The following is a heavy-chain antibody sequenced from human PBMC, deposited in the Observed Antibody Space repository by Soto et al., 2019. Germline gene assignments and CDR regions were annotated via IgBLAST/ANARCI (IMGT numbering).Heavy chain of an antibody. D-gene: IGHD1-1*01. CDR1: GYAFTTYG. J-gene: IGHJ4*02. CDR2: ISAHNGNT. CDR3: TRGRYGDY. V-gene: IGHV1-18*01. Sequence: QVHLVQSGAEVKKPGASVKVSCKGSGYAFTTYGITWVRQAPGQGLEWMGWISAHNGNTNYAQKLQGRVTVTRDTSTSTAYMELRSLRSDDTAVYYCTRGRYGDYWGQGALVTVSS.